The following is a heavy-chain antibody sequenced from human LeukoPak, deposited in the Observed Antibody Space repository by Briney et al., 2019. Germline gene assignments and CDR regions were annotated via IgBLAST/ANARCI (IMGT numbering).Heavy chain of an antibody. D-gene: IGHD3-9*01. V-gene: IGHV1-69*06. J-gene: IGHJ4*02. CDR2: IIPIFGTA. Sequence: GASVKVSCKASGGTFSSYAISWVRQAPGQGLEWMGGIIPIFGTANSAQKFQGRVTITADKSTSTAYMELSGLRSEDTAVYYCARGDILTGYYVMGFDYWGQGTLVTVSS. CDR1: GGTFSSYA. CDR3: ARGDILTGYYVMGFDY.